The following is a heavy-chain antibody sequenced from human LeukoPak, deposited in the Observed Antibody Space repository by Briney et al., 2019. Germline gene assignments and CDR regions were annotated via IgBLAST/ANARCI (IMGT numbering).Heavy chain of an antibody. CDR3: ARAYDFWSGYHFTYDY. V-gene: IGHV4-39*01. D-gene: IGHD3-3*01. CDR1: GASISSSSYY. J-gene: IGHJ4*02. Sequence: TSSETLSLTYTVSGASISSSSYYWGWIRQPPGKGLGWIGSIYYSGSTYYNPSLKSRVTISVDTSKNQFSLKLSSVTAADTAVYYCARAYDFWSGYHFTYDYWGQGTLVTVSS. CDR2: IYYSGST.